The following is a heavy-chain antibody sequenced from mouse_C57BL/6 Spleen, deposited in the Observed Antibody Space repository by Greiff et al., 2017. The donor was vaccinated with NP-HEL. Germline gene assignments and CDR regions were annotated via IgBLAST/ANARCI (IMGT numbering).Heavy chain of an antibody. CDR2: IYPGSGST. Sequence: QVQLQQSGAELVKPGASVKMSCKASGYTFTSYWITWVKQRPGQGLEWIGDIYPGSGSTNYNEKFKSKATLTVDTSSSTAYMQLSSLTSEDSAVYYCARYYSPYYYAMDYWGQGTSVTVSS. D-gene: IGHD2-12*01. V-gene: IGHV1-55*01. CDR1: GYTFTSYW. CDR3: ARYYSPYYYAMDY. J-gene: IGHJ4*01.